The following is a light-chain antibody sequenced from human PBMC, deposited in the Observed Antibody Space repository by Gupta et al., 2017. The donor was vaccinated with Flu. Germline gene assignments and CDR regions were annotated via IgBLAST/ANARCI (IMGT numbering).Light chain of an antibody. V-gene: IGKV1-8*01. J-gene: IGKJ3*01. Sequence: AILLTQSPSSFSASTGDRVTITCRASQGISSYLAWYQQKPGKAPKLLIYAASTLQSGVPSRFSGSGSGTDFTLTISCLQSEDFATYYCQQYDSYPRLTFGPETKVNIK. CDR2: AAS. CDR3: QQYDSYPRLT. CDR1: QGISSY.